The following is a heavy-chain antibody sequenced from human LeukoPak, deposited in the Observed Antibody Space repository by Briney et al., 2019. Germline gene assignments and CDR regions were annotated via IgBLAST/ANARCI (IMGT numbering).Heavy chain of an antibody. CDR2: IWYDGSNK. D-gene: IGHD2-8*01. Sequence: PGGSLRLSCAASGFTFSSYGMHWVRQAPGKGLEWVAVIWYDGSNKYYADSVKGRFTISRDNSKNTLYLQMNSLRAEDTAVYYCARDVLTKGGPFDYWGQGTLVTVSS. V-gene: IGHV3-33*08. J-gene: IGHJ4*02. CDR3: ARDVLTKGGPFDY. CDR1: GFTFSSYG.